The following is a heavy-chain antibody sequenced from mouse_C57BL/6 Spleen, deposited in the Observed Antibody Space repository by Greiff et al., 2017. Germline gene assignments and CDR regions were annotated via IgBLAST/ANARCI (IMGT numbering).Heavy chain of an antibody. CDR2: IDPSDSYT. J-gene: IGHJ2*01. V-gene: IGHV1-69*01. CDR1: GYTFTSYW. D-gene: IGHD4-1*01. CDR3: ARSGTGTGY. Sequence: QVQLQQPGAELVMPGASVKLSCKASGYTFTSYWLHWVKQRPGQGLAWIGEIDPSDSYTNYNQKFKGKSTLTVDKSSSTAYMQLSSLTSEDSAVYDCARSGTGTGYWGQGTTLTVSS.